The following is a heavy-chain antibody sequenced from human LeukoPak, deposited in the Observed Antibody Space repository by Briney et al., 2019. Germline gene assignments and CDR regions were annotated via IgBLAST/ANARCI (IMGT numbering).Heavy chain of an antibody. J-gene: IGHJ5*02. V-gene: IGHV3-53*01. D-gene: IGHD6-6*01. Sequence: PGGSLRLSCAASGFTVSSNYMSWVRQAPGKGLEWVSVIYSGGSTYYADSVKGRFTISRDNSKNTLYLQMNSLRAEDTAVYYCARYSSSSLRARFDPWGQGTLVTVSS. CDR2: IYSGGST. CDR3: ARYSSSSLRARFDP. CDR1: GFTVSSNY.